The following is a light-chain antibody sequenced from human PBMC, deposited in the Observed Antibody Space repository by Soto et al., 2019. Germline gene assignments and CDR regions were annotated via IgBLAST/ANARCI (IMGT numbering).Light chain of an antibody. V-gene: IGKV3-11*01. Sequence: VLTQSPVTLSLSPGERATLSCTASQSFRGLLAWYQQKPGQAPRLLLYDAYNRATGIPPRFSGSGSGTEFTLTISSLEPEDTAVYYCQQCHMGSITFGQGTRLEIK. CDR3: QQCHMGSIT. J-gene: IGKJ5*01. CDR1: QSFRGL. CDR2: DAY.